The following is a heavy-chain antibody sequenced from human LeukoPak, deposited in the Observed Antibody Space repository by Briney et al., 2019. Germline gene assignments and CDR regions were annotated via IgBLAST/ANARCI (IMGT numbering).Heavy chain of an antibody. CDR2: IYYSGST. CDR3: ARATDYYDSSGYPYFDY. V-gene: IGHV4-31*03. D-gene: IGHD3-22*01. J-gene: IGHJ4*02. CDR1: GGSISSGGYY. Sequence: PSETLSLTCTVSGGSISSGGYYWSWIRQHPGKGLEWIGDIYYSGSTYYNPSLKSRVTISVDTSKNQFSLKLSSVTAADTAVYYCARATDYYDSSGYPYFDYWGQGTLVTVSS.